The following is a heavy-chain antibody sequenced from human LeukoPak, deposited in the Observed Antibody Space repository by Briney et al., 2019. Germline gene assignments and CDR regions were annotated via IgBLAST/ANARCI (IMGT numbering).Heavy chain of an antibody. Sequence: GGSLRLSCEASGFTFSSYAMSWVRQAPGKGLEWVSAISGSGGSTYYADSVKVRFTISRDNSKNTLYLQMNSLRAEDTAVYFCAKTLRTLGYNSGWSADYWGQGTLVTVSS. V-gene: IGHV3-23*01. CDR1: GFTFSSYA. CDR2: ISGSGGST. D-gene: IGHD6-19*01. CDR3: AKTLRTLGYNSGWSADY. J-gene: IGHJ4*02.